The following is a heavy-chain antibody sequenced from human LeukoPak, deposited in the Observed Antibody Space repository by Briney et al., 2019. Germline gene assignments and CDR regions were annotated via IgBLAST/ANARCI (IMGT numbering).Heavy chain of an antibody. CDR1: GGSFSNYY. J-gene: IGHJ6*03. V-gene: IGHV4-34*01. CDR2: INDSGRI. D-gene: IGHD1-7*01. CDR3: ARRWNYGRNYYIDV. Sequence: SETLSLTCAVDGGSFSNYYWSWIRQPPGKGLEWIGEINDSGRINYNPSLMSRVTVSVDTSKNQFSLRLTSVTATDTAVYYCARRWNYGRNYYIDVWGKGATVSVSS.